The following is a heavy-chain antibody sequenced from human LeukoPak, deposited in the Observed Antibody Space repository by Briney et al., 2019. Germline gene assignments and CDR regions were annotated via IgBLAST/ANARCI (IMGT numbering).Heavy chain of an antibody. CDR2: IKEDGSEE. CDR3: ARDPAAWDY. J-gene: IGHJ4*02. CDR1: TFTFGNYW. D-gene: IGHD6-13*01. V-gene: IGHV3-7*01. Sequence: PGGSLRLSCAASTFTFGNYWMSWVRQAPGKGLEWVANIKEDGSEEYYVDSVKGRFTISRDNTKNSLYLQMNSLRAEDTAVYYCARDPAAWDYWGPGTLVTVSS.